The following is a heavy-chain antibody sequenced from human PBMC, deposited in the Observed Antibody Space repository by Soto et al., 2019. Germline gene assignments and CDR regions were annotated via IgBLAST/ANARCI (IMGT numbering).Heavy chain of an antibody. V-gene: IGHV4-61*01. D-gene: IGHD3-22*01. Sequence: SETLSLTCTVSGGSVSSGNYYWSWIRQPPGNELEWIAYISYSGSTNYNPSLKSRVSISVDTSKNQFSLKLTSVTAADTAVYYCARGRTYYYDDTGPYYFEHWGQGTLVTVS. CDR1: GGSVSSGNYY. J-gene: IGHJ4*02. CDR3: ARGRTYYYDDTGPYYFEH. CDR2: ISYSGST.